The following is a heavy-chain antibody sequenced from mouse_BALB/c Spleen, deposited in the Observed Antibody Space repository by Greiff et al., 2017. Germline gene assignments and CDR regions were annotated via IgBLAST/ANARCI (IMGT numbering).Heavy chain of an antibody. J-gene: IGHJ1*01. CDR3: ASYNWYFDV. CDR2: ISYSGST. V-gene: IGHV3-2*02. CDR1: GYSITSDYA. Sequence: DVKLQGSGPGLVKPSQSLSLTCTVTGYSITSDYAWNWIRQFPGNKLEWMGYISYSGSTSYNPSLKSRISITRDTSKNQFFLQLNSVTTEDTATYYCASYNWYFDVWGAGTTVTVSS.